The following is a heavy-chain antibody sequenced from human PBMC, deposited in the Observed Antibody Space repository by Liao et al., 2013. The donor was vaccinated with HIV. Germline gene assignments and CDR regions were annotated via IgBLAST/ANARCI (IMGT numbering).Heavy chain of an antibody. CDR1: GGSISSSSYY. V-gene: IGHV4-39*07. CDR3: ARTQLVRFDY. J-gene: IGHJ4*02. D-gene: IGHD6-13*01. CDR2: IYYSGST. Sequence: QLQLQESGPGLVKPSETLSLTCTVSGGSISSSSYYWGWIRQPPGKGLEWIGSIYYSGSTYYNPSLKSRVTISVDTSKNQFSLKLSSVTAADTAVYYCARTQLVRFDYVGPGNPGHRLL.